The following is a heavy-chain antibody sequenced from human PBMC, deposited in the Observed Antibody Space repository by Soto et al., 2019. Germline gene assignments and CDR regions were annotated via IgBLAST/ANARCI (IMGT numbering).Heavy chain of an antibody. V-gene: IGHV3-73*01. D-gene: IGHD6-19*01. CDR2: IRSKPNNYAT. J-gene: IGHJ4*02. CDR3: TRWAYSYGWYFDY. Sequence: SLRLSCAASGFTFSGCAMHWVRQASGKGLEWLGRIRSKPNNYATEYAASVQGRFTISRDDSKNTAYLEMNSLKTEDTAVYYCTRWAYSYGWYFDYWGQGALVTVSS. CDR1: GFTFSGCA.